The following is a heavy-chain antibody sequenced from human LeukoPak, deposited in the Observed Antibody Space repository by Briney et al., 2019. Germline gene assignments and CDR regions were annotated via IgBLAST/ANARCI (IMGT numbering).Heavy chain of an antibody. CDR2: IQYDGSYK. D-gene: IGHD6-19*01. CDR1: EFTFSSYG. Sequence: PGGSLRLSCAASEFTFSSYGMHWVRQAPGKGLEWVAFIQYDGSYKDYGDSVKGRFTISRDNSKNTLYLQMNSLRAEDAAVYFCAKDVVGQQWPENYWGQGTLVTVS. J-gene: IGHJ4*02. V-gene: IGHV3-30*02. CDR3: AKDVVGQQWPENY.